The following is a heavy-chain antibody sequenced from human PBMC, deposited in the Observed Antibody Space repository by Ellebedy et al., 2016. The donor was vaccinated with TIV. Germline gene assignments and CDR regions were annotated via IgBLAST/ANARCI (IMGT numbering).Heavy chain of an antibody. J-gene: IGHJ4*02. CDR1: GFTFSSFW. CDR2: ISTDGSSP. V-gene: IGHV3-74*01. D-gene: IGHD6-13*01. CDR3: ARIVEGSSHFDY. Sequence: GESLKISCATSGFTFSSFWMHWVRQAPGKGLVWVSRISTDGSSPTYADSVKGRFTISRDNAKSTLYLQMNSLRAEDTALYYCARIVEGSSHFDYWGQGTLVTVS.